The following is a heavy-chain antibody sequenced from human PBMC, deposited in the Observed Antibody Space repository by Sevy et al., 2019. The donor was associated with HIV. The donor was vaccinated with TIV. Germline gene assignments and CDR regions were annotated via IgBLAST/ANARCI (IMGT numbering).Heavy chain of an antibody. Sequence: GGSLRLSCTASGFTFSDAWMSWVRQAPGKGLEWVGRFEPKTDGETTDYAAPVKGRFTISRDVSKTTLYLQMNSLKTEDTAVYFCTTTVTTPWAFDYWGQGTLVTVSS. CDR3: TTTVTTPWAFDY. CDR1: GFTFSDAW. V-gene: IGHV3-15*04. J-gene: IGHJ4*02. D-gene: IGHD4-17*01. CDR2: FEPKTDGETT.